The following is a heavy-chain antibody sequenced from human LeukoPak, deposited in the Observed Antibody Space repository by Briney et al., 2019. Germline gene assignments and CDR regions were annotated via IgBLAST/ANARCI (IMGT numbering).Heavy chain of an antibody. CDR1: GFTFSSYS. J-gene: IGHJ5*02. Sequence: GGSLRLSCAASGFTFSSYSMNWVRQAPGKGLEWVSSISSSSSYIYYADSVKGRFTISRDNSKDSLYLQMNSLRTEDTALYYCAKDTGSSGWYSRFDPWGQGTLVTVSS. CDR2: ISSSSSYI. V-gene: IGHV3-21*04. CDR3: AKDTGSSGWYSRFDP. D-gene: IGHD6-19*01.